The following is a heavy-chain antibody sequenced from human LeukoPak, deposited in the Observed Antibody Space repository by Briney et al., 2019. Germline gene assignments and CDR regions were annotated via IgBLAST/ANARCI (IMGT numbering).Heavy chain of an antibody. CDR3: ARGTMVTANDY. CDR2: IYYSGST. V-gene: IGHV4-61*01. D-gene: IGHD4-23*01. CDR1: GYSISSGYY. Sequence: SETLSLTCAVSGYSISSGYYWGWIRQPPGKGLEWIGYIYYSGSTNYNPSLKSRVTISVDTSKNQFSLKLSSVTAADTAVYYCARGTMVTANDYWGQGTLVTVSS. J-gene: IGHJ4*02.